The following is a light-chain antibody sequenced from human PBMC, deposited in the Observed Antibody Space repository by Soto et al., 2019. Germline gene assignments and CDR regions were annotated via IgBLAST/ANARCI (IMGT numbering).Light chain of an antibody. CDR2: EVS. CDR1: SSDVGAYNY. J-gene: IGLJ3*02. Sequence: QYALTQPASVSGSPGQSITISCTGTSSDVGAYNYVSWYQQHPDKAPKLMIFEVSDRPSGVSNRFSGSNSGNTASLTISGLQAEDEADYFCSSYTSNSTLVFGGGTKLTVL. V-gene: IGLV2-14*01. CDR3: SSYTSNSTLV.